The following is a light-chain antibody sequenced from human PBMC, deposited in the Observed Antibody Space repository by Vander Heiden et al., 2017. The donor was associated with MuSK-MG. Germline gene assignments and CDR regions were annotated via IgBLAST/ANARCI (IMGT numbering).Light chain of an antibody. CDR3: QQGSYWPWT. CDR1: QSVSSC. Sequence: EIVLTQSPATLSLSPGERATLSCRASQSVSSCLAWYQQKPGQAPRLLIYDASNRATGIPARFSGSGSGTDFTLTISSLEPEDFAVYYCQQGSYWPWTFGQGTKVXIK. V-gene: IGKV3-11*01. J-gene: IGKJ1*01. CDR2: DAS.